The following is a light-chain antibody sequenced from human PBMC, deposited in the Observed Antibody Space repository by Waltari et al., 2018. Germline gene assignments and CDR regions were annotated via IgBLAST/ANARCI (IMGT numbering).Light chain of an antibody. Sequence: QSALTQPASVSGSPGQSITISCTGTSSDVGNNNSVSWYQDHPGQGPKVIIYDVSDRPSGVSARFSGSKSGNTASLTISGLQAEDEADYYCSSQSSDNIVLFGGGTKVTVL. CDR3: SSQSSDNIVL. V-gene: IGLV2-14*03. CDR2: DVS. CDR1: SSDVGNNNS. J-gene: IGLJ3*02.